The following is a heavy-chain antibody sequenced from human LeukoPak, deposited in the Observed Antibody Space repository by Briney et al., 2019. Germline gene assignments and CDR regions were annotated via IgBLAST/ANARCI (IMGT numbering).Heavy chain of an antibody. CDR3: AKGSEGGRPYYFDY. CDR1: GFSVSRNY. CDR2: INDGSSST. V-gene: IGHV3-23*01. J-gene: IGHJ4*02. D-gene: IGHD2-15*01. Sequence: GSLRLSCAASGFSVSRNYMSWVRQAPGKVLEWVSAINDGSSSTYYADSVKGRFTISRDNSKNTLYLQMNSLRAEETDLYYCAKGSEGGRPYYFDYWGQGTLVTVSS.